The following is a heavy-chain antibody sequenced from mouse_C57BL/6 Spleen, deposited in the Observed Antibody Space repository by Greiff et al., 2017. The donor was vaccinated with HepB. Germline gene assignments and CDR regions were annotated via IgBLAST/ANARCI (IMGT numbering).Heavy chain of an antibody. J-gene: IGHJ4*01. V-gene: IGHV1-53*01. CDR3: AITKILYYYAMDY. D-gene: IGHD1-3*01. CDR2: INPSNGGT. CDR1: GYTFTSYW. Sequence: QVQLQQPGTELVKPGASVKLSCKASGYTFTSYWMHWVKQRPGQGLEWIGNINPSNGGTNYNEKFKSKATLTVDKSSSTAYMQLSSLTSEDFAVYYCAITKILYYYAMDYWGQGTSVTVSS.